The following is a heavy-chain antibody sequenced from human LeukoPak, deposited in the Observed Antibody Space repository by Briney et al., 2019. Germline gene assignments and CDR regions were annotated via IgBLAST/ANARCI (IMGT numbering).Heavy chain of an antibody. V-gene: IGHV3-23*01. J-gene: IGHJ1*01. CDR3: AKVGGDYGGSLLYFQH. CDR1: GFTFSSYA. Sequence: GGSLRLSCAASGFTFSSYAMSWVRQAPGKGLEWVSAISGSGGSTYYADSVKGRFTISRDNSKNTLYLQMNSLRAEDTAVYYCAKVGGDYGGSLLYFQHWGQGTLVTVSS. D-gene: IGHD4-23*01. CDR2: ISGSGGST.